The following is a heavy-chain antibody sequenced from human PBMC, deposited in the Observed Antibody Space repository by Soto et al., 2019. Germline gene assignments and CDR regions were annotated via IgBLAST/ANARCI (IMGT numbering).Heavy chain of an antibody. D-gene: IGHD5-12*01. CDR1: GGTFSSYA. V-gene: IGHV1-69*13. J-gene: IGHJ4*02. CDR2: IIPIFGTA. Sequence: ASVKVSCKASGGTFSSYAISWVRQSPGQGLEWMGGIIPIFGTANYAQKFQGRVTITADESTSTAYMELSSLRSEDTAVYYCAKTKAGDGYNLGYWGQGTLVTVSS. CDR3: AKTKAGDGYNLGY.